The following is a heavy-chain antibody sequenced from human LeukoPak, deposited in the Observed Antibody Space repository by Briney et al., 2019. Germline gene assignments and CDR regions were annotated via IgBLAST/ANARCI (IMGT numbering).Heavy chain of an antibody. Sequence: GGSLRLSCVVSEFTFSTYSMNWVRQAPGKGLEWVSSISSSSSYIYYADSVKGRFTISRDNAKNSLYLQMNSLRAEDTAVYYCAREKSFLEWLSTGRRDGYYMDVWGKGTTVTVSS. V-gene: IGHV3-21*01. CDR1: EFTFSTYS. J-gene: IGHJ6*03. D-gene: IGHD3-3*02. CDR3: AREKSFLEWLSTGRRDGYYMDV. CDR2: ISSSSSYI.